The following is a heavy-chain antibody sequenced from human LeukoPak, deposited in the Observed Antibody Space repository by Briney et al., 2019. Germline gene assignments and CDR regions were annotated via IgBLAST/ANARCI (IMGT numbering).Heavy chain of an antibody. J-gene: IGHJ4*02. D-gene: IGHD1-26*01. Sequence: SETLSLTCAVYGGSFSGYYWSWIRQPPGKGLEWIGEINHSGSTNYNPSLKNRVTISVDTSKNQFSLKLSSVTAADTAVYYCARGGRGSYYLLYWGQGTLVTVSS. CDR3: ARGGRGSYYLLY. CDR2: INHSGST. V-gene: IGHV4-34*01. CDR1: GGSFSGYY.